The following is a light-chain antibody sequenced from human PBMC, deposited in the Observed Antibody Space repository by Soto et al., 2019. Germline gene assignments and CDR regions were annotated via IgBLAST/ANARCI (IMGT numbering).Light chain of an antibody. Sequence: QSALTQPRSVSGSPGQSVTISCTGTSSDVGGYNFVSWYQHHPGKAPKLMIYDVNKRPSGVPDRFSGSKSGNTASLSISRLQAEDEADYYCCSYAGSSTSVFGGGTKLTVL. CDR1: SSDVGGYNF. CDR3: CSYAGSSTSV. V-gene: IGLV2-11*01. J-gene: IGLJ2*01. CDR2: DVN.